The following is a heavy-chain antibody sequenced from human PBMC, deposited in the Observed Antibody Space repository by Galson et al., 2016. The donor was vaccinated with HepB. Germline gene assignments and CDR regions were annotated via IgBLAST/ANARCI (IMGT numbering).Heavy chain of an antibody. CDR2: IYYSGST. V-gene: IGHV4-59*01. CDR1: GASISSYY. J-gene: IGHJ5*02. Sequence: SETLSLTCTVSGASISSYYWSWIRQPPGKGLEWIGYIYYSGSTNYNPSLKSRVTISVDVSKKQFSLKVTSVTAADTAVYYCARVKTEVDMEGTENNWFDPWGQGTLVTVSS. CDR3: ARVKTEVDMEGTENNWFDP. D-gene: IGHD5-12*01.